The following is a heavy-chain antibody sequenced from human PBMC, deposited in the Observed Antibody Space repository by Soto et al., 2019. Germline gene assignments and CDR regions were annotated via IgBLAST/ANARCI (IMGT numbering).Heavy chain of an antibody. V-gene: IGHV4-59*01. CDR1: GGSISSYY. J-gene: IGHJ6*02. CDR3: ARDRAPPRTYCSGGSCYDYYYYYGMDV. Sequence: PSETLSLTCTVSGGSISSYYWSWIRQPPGKGLEWIGYIYYSGSTNYNPSLKSRVTISVDTSKNQFSLKLSSVTAADTAVYYCARDRAPPRTYCSGGSCYDYYYYYGMDVWGQGTTVTVSS. D-gene: IGHD2-15*01. CDR2: IYYSGST.